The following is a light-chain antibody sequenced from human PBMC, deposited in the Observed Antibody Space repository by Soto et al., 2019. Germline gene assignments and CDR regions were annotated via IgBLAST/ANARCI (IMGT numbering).Light chain of an antibody. CDR1: QSVSTN. V-gene: IGKV3-15*01. Sequence: EIVMTQSPATLSVSPGGRATLSCRASQSVSTNLAWYQQKPGQAPRLLIHGTSTRAPGIPARFSGSGSGTEFTLTISSLQSEDFAVYYCQQYNTWPPITFGQGTRLEIK. J-gene: IGKJ5*01. CDR3: QQYNTWPPIT. CDR2: GTS.